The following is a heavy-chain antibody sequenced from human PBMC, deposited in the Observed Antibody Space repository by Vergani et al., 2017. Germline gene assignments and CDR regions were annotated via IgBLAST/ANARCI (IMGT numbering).Heavy chain of an antibody. Sequence: QVQLQQWGAGLLKPSETLSLTCAVYGGSFSGYYWSWIRQPPGKGLEWIGEINHSGSTNYNPSLKSRVTISVDTSKNQFSLKLSSVTAADTAVYYCARGTGYPPYVMDVWGQGTTVTVSS. D-gene: IGHD3-9*01. CDR2: INHSGST. CDR3: ARGTGYPPYVMDV. V-gene: IGHV4-34*01. CDR1: GGSFSGYY. J-gene: IGHJ6*02.